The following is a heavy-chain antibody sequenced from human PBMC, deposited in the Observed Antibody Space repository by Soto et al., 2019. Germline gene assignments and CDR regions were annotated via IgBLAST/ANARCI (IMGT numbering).Heavy chain of an antibody. V-gene: IGHV4-30-4*01. CDR3: ANRPAKTRNYYYYGMDV. J-gene: IGHJ6*02. CDR1: GGSISSGVYY. CDR2: IYYSGST. Sequence: PSETLSLTCTVSGGSISSGVYYWSWIRQPPGKGLEWIGYIYYSGSTYYNPSLKSRVTISVDTSKNQFSLKLSSVTAADTAVYYCANRPAKTRNYYYYGMDVWGQGTTVTVSS.